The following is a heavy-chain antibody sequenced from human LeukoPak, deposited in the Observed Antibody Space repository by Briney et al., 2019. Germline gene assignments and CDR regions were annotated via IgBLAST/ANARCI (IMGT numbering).Heavy chain of an antibody. J-gene: IGHJ4*02. CDR1: GFTFSSYA. CDR2: ISGSGGST. V-gene: IGHV3-23*01. CDR3: ARYTMVRGGRQDY. Sequence: GGSLRLSCAASGFTFSSYAMSWVRRAPGKGLEWVSAISGSGGSTYYADSVKGRFTISRDNSKNTLYLQMNSLRAEDTAVYYCARYTMVRGGRQDYWGQGTLVTVSS. D-gene: IGHD3-10*01.